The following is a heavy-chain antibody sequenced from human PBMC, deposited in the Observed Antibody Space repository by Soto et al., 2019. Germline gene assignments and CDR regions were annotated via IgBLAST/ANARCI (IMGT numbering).Heavy chain of an antibody. Sequence: GGSLRLSCAASGFAFGSYGMHWVRQAPGKGLEWVAFISYDGSNKYYADSVKGRFTISRDNSKNTLYLQMNSLRAEDTAVYYYPFDCDSNRIIGCFDYWGQGTLATVSS. CDR3: PFDCDSNRIIGCFDY. V-gene: IGHV3-30*03. D-gene: IGHD3-22*01. CDR1: GFAFGSYG. J-gene: IGHJ4*02. CDR2: ISYDGSNK.